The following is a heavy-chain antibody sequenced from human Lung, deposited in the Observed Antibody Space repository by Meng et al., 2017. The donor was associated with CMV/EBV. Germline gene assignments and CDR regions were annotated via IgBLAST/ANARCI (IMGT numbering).Heavy chain of an antibody. CDR1: GGSISSSSYY. J-gene: IGHJ4*02. D-gene: IGHD3-16*02. V-gene: IGHV4-39*01. CDR3: ARKDYRSLYFDY. CDR2: IYYSGST. Sequence: LXCTVSGGSISSSSYYWGWIRQPPGKGLEWIGSIYYSGSTYYNPSLKSRVTISVDTSKNQFSLKLSSVTAADTAVYYCARKDYRSLYFDYWGQGTLVTVSS.